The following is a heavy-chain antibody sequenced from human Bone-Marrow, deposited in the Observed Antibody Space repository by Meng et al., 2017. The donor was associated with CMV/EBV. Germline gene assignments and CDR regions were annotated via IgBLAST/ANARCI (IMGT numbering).Heavy chain of an antibody. CDR1: GYTFTSYG. D-gene: IGHD2-2*02. Sequence: SVKVSCKASGYTFTSYGISWVRQAPGQELEWMGWISAYNGNTNYAQKLQGRVTMTTDTSTSTAYMELRSLRSDDTAVYYCARAGYCSSTSRYRVDLNYYGMDVWGQGTTVTVSS. CDR2: ISAYNGNT. J-gene: IGHJ6*02. CDR3: ARAGYCSSTSRYRVDLNYYGMDV. V-gene: IGHV1-18*01.